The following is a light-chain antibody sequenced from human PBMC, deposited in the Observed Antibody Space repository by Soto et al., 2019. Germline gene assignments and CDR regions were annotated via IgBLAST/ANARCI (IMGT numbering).Light chain of an antibody. CDR2: EDS. V-gene: IGLV6-57*04. J-gene: IGLJ3*02. CDR3: RSYAGAWV. CDR1: SGSIASNY. Sequence: NFMLTQPHSVSESPGQTITISCTSSSGSIASNYVQWYQQRPASAPITVIYEDSQRPSGDPDRCSGSIDRSSISASRTSSELKTEDEANSYCRSYAGAWVFGGGTKVTVL.